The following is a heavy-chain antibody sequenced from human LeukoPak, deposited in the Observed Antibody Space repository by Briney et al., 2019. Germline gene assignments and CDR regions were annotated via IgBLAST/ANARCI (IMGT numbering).Heavy chain of an antibody. J-gene: IGHJ6*03. D-gene: IGHD3-3*02. CDR3: ARAFYPGYYSYMAV. Sequence: PSETLSLTCAVYGGSFSGYYWSWIRQPPGKGLEWIGRIDTSGSTNYNPSLKSRVTISVDTSKNQFSLKLSSVTAADTAVYYCARAFYPGYYSYMAVWGKGTTVTVSS. CDR2: IDTSGST. CDR1: GGSFSGYY. V-gene: IGHV4-59*10.